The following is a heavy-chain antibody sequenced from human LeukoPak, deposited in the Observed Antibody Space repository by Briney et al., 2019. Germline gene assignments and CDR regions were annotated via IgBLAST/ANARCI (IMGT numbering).Heavy chain of an antibody. Sequence: GGSLRLSCAASGSTFTTYAISWVSQAPGKGLEWVSGISGDGDKAYYSDSVKGRFTISRDNSKNTVSLQMSSLRAEDTALYYCAKDLALAGTGGGFDVWGQGTRVAVSS. CDR1: GSTFTTYA. V-gene: IGHV3-23*01. CDR3: AKDLALAGTGGGFDV. D-gene: IGHD6-19*01. CDR2: ISGDGDKA. J-gene: IGHJ3*01.